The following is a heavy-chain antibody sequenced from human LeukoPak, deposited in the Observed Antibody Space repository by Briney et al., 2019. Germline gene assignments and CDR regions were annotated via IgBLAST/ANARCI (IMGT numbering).Heavy chain of an antibody. CDR1: GFTVSSNY. J-gene: IGHJ6*02. CDR2: IYSGGST. CDR3: ARSGGRELTDYSYGMDV. V-gene: IGHV3-53*04. Sequence: PGGSLRLSCAASGFTVSSNYMSWVRQAPGKGLEWVSVIYSGGSTYYADSVKGRFTISRHNSKNSLYLQMNSLRAEDTAVYYCARSGGRELTDYSYGMDVWGQGTTVTVSS. D-gene: IGHD1-26*01.